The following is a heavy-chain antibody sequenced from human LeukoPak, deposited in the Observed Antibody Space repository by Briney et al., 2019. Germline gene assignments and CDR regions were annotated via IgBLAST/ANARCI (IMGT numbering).Heavy chain of an antibody. CDR2: IYPGDSDT. Sequence: GESLKISCKGSGYSFTTYWIGWVRQMPGKGLEWMGIIYPGDSDTRYSPSFQGQVTISADRSISTAYLQWSSLKASDTAMYYCARGFHGGYYYYYYMDVWGKGTTVTVSS. J-gene: IGHJ6*03. D-gene: IGHD2-15*01. CDR1: GYSFTTYW. V-gene: IGHV5-51*01. CDR3: ARGFHGGYYYYYYMDV.